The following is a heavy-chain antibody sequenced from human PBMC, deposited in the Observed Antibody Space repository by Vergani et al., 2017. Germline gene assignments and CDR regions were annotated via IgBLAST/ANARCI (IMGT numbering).Heavy chain of an antibody. CDR2: ISYDGSNK. CDR1: GFTFSSYG. Sequence: VQLVESGGGVVQPGRSLRLSCAASGFTFSSYGMHWVRQAPGKGLEWVAVISYDGSNKYYADSVKGRFTISRDNSKNTLYLQMNSLRAEDTAVFYCAKDQQWLVNYYGMDVWGQGTTVTVSS. CDR3: AKDQQWLVNYYGMDV. D-gene: IGHD6-19*01. J-gene: IGHJ6*02. V-gene: IGHV3-30*18.